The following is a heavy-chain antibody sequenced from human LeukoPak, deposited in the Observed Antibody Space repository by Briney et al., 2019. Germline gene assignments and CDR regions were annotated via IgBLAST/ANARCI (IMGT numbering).Heavy chain of an antibody. CDR2: IYHSGST. Sequence: SETLSLTCAVYGGSFSGYYWSWIRQPPGKGLEWIGEIYHSGSTNYNPSLKSRVTISVDKSKNQFSLKLSSVTAADTAVYYCARAAGDDYSDYAIDYWGQGTLVTVSS. V-gene: IGHV4-34*01. CDR1: GGSFSGYY. D-gene: IGHD4-11*01. J-gene: IGHJ4*02. CDR3: ARAAGDDYSDYAIDY.